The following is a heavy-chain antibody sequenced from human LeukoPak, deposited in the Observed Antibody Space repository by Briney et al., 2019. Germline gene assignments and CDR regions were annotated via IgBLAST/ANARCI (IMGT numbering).Heavy chain of an antibody. Sequence: SETLSLTCAVYGGSFSGYYWTWIRQPPGKGLEWVGEINHSRNTNYNPSLKRRFSISIDTSKNQFSLKVTSVTAADTAVYYCARHILEEHWFDPWGLGTLVIVSS. J-gene: IGHJ5*02. D-gene: IGHD1-1*01. V-gene: IGHV4-34*01. CDR1: GGSFSGYY. CDR3: ARHILEEHWFDP. CDR2: INHSRNT.